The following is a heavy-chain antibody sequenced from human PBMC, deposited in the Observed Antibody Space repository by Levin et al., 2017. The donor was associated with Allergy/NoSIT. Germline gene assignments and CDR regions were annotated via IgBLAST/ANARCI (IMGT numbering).Heavy chain of an antibody. D-gene: IGHD2-15*01. J-gene: IGHJ6*02. Sequence: SPTLSLPCTVSGGSISWYHWSWIRQPPGKGLEWIGYIYYSGSTKYNSSLKSRVTISVDTSKNQFSLKLSSVTAADTAVYYCARDRVVVSGNNYYYYGMDVWGQGTTVTVSS. CDR3: ARDRVVVSGNNYYYYGMDV. CDR2: IYYSGST. V-gene: IGHV4-59*01. CDR1: GGSISWYH.